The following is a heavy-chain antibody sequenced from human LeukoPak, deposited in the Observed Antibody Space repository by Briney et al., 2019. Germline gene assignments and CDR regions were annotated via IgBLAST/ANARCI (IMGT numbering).Heavy chain of an antibody. CDR2: IDPSGDPT. D-gene: IGHD3-22*01. CDR1: GYTFTSYY. CDR3: ARSSGYYSSLFYMHV. Sequence: ASVKVSCKASGYTFTSYYMHWVRQAPGQGLEWVGIIDPSGDPTTYAQKFQGRVTMTSDMSTSTVYMELSSLRSEDTAVYYCARSSGYYSSLFYMHVWGKGTTVTVSS. V-gene: IGHV1-46*01. J-gene: IGHJ6*03.